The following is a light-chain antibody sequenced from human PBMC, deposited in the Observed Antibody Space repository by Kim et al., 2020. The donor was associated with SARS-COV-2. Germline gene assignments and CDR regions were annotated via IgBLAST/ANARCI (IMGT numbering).Light chain of an antibody. CDR3: CSYAGGDTHVA. CDR2: EVT. J-gene: IGLJ2*01. CDR1: NSDIGTYNL. Sequence: QSALTQPASVSGSPGQSITISCTGTNSDIGTYNLVSWYQQHPGKAPQLIIYEVTKRPSGVSYRFSGSKSANTASLTISGLKAEDEALYHCCSYAGGDTHVAFGGGTQLTVL. V-gene: IGLV2-23*02.